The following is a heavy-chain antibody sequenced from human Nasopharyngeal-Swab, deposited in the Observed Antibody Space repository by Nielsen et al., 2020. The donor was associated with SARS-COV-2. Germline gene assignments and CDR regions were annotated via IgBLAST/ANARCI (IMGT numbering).Heavy chain of an antibody. CDR3: ARDDPYYDILTGYYGSSFEALDL. D-gene: IGHD3-9*01. CDR1: GFTFDDYA. J-gene: IGHJ3*01. V-gene: IGHV3-9*01. Sequence: SLKISCAASGFTFDDYAMHWVRQAPGKGLEWVSGISWNSGSICYADSVKGRFTISRDNLKNSMFLQMNSLRAEDTAVYYCARDDPYYDILTGYYGSSFEALDLWGQGTMVTVSS. CDR2: ISWNSGSI.